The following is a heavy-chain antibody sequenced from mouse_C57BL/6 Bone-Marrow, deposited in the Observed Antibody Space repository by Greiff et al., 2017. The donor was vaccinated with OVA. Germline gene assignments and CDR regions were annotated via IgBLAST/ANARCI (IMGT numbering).Heavy chain of an antibody. Sequence: EVQLQQSGPELAKPGASVKIPCKASGYTFTDYNMDWVKQSHGKSLEWIGDINSNNGGPIYNQKFKGKATLTVDKSSSTAYMELRSLTSEDTAVYYCARGGYYDYDGGAWFAYWGQGTLVTVSA. CDR1: GYTFTDYN. J-gene: IGHJ3*01. CDR3: ARGGYYDYDGGAWFAY. D-gene: IGHD2-4*01. V-gene: IGHV1-18*01. CDR2: INSNNGGP.